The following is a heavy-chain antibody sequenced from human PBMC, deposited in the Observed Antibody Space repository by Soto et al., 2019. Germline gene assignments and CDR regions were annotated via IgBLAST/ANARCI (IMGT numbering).Heavy chain of an antibody. CDR1: GFTFSDHY. CDR2: TRNKANSYTT. J-gene: IGHJ6*04. Sequence: EVQLVESGGGLVQPGGSLRLSCAASGFTFSDHYMDWVRQAPGKGLEWVGRTRNKANSYTTEYAASVKGRFTISRDDSKKSLYLQMNSLKPDATAVYYCARGPHSRVTTGYYYGMDGWGKGTMGTFSS. D-gene: IGHD4-17*01. V-gene: IGHV3-72*01. CDR3: ARGPHSRVTTGYYYGMDG.